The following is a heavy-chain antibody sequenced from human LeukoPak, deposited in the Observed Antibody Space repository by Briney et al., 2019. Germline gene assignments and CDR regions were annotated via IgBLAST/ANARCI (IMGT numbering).Heavy chain of an antibody. CDR2: ISSSSSYI. Sequence: KPGGSLRPSCAASGFTFSSYSMNWVRQAPGKGLEWVSSISSSSSYIYYADSVKGRFTISRDNAKNSLYLQMNSLRAEDTAEYYCARGTRSSGWYDPFDYWGQGTLVTVSS. J-gene: IGHJ4*02. D-gene: IGHD6-19*01. V-gene: IGHV3-21*01. CDR1: GFTFSSYS. CDR3: ARGTRSSGWYDPFDY.